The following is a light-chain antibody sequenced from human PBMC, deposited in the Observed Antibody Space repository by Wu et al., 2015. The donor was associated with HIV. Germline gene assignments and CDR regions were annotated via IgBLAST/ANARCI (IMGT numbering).Light chain of an antibody. CDR3: QQYGSSPLT. CDR1: QSVSSNF. J-gene: IGKJ4*01. Sequence: EIVLTQSPGTLSLSPGERATLSCRASQSVSSNFLAWYQHRPGQAPRLLIYGASNRATGIPDRFSGSGSGTDFTLTISRLEPEDFAVYYCQQYGSSPLTFGGGTKVEIK. V-gene: IGKV3-20*01. CDR2: GAS.